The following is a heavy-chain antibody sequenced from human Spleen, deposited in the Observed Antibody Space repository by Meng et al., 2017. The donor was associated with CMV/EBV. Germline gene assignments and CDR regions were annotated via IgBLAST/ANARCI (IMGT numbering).Heavy chain of an antibody. CDR1: GGSIRSSNFY. V-gene: IGHV4-30-4*01. J-gene: IGHJ2*01. CDR2: IYNSGST. Sequence: QVPLQDSGPGLVKPSETLSLTCPVSGGSIRSSNFYWSWIRQPPGKGLEWSGHIYNSGSTYYNPSLKSRITISVDTSKNQFSLKLSSVTAADTAVYYCARGQKGYFDLWGRGALVTVSS. CDR3: ARGQKGYFDL.